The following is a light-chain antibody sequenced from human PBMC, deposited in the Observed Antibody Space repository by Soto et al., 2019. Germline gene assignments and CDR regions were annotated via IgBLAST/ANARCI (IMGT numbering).Light chain of an antibody. CDR1: QSVSSY. Sequence: IVMTQSPSTLSVSPGARASLSGRASQSVSSYLAWYQQKPGQAPRLLIYDASNRATGIPARFSGSGSGTDFTLTISSLEPEDFAVYYCQQRSNWPPTFGQGTKVDIK. CDR2: DAS. J-gene: IGKJ1*01. CDR3: QQRSNWPPT. V-gene: IGKV3-11*01.